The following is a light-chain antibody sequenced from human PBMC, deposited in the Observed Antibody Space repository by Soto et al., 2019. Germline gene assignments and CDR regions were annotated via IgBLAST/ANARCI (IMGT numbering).Light chain of an antibody. CDR2: DVS. CDR1: SSGVGRYDY. Sequence: QSALTQPRSVSGSPGQSVTISCTGTSSGVGRYDYVSWYQPHPGKAPKLIIYDVSERPSGVPDRFSGSKFGNTASLTISGLQAEDEADYSCCSFAGSYTYVFGTGTQVTVL. V-gene: IGLV2-11*01. J-gene: IGLJ1*01. CDR3: CSFAGSYTYV.